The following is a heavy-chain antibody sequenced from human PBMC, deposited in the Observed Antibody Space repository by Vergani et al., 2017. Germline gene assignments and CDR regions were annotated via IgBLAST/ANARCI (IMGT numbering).Heavy chain of an antibody. Sequence: QVQLVESGGGLVKPGGSLRLSCAASGFSFSDYYMSWIRQAPGKGLEWLSYISSSGTYTTYADSVKGRFTISRDNAKNSLFLQMNSLRVEDMAVYYCARAVDVADTAMAYLDFWGQGTLVTGAS. V-gene: IGHV3-11*06. CDR2: ISSSGTYT. D-gene: IGHD5-18*01. CDR1: GFSFSDYY. J-gene: IGHJ4*02. CDR3: ARAVDVADTAMAYLDF.